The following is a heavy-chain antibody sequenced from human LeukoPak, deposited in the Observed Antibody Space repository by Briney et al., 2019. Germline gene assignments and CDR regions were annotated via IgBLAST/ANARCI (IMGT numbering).Heavy chain of an antibody. Sequence: PETLSLTCTVSGGSISSYYWSWIRQPPGKGLEWIGYIYYSGSTNYNPSLKSRVTISVDTSKNQFSLNLGSVTAADTAVYYCARVRGSYCDYCGQGTLVTVSS. CDR2: IYYSGST. D-gene: IGHD1-26*01. CDR3: ARVRGSYCDY. CDR1: GGSISSYY. J-gene: IGHJ4*02. V-gene: IGHV4-59*01.